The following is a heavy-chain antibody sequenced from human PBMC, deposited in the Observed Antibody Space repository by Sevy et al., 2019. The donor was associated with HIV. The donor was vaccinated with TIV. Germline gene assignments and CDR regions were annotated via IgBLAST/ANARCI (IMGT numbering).Heavy chain of an antibody. CDR2: IYYNGHI. V-gene: IGHV4-59*08. CDR3: AGENAWGRGYS. CDR1: GGSITSLY. D-gene: IGHD1-26*01. Sequence: QLPETLSLTCTVSGGSITSLYWNWIRQPPGKGREWIANIYYNGHINYNPSLKSRVTLSLDTSKNQFSLRLSSVTAADTAMYYCAGENAWGRGYSWGQGTLVTVSS. J-gene: IGHJ4*02.